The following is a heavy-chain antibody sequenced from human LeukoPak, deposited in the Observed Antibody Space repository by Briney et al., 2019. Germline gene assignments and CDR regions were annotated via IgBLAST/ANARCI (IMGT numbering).Heavy chain of an antibody. J-gene: IGHJ4*02. CDR3: AGTYYDILTGYYADY. CDR1: GFTVSSSY. D-gene: IGHD3-9*01. Sequence: GGSLRLSCAASGFTVSSSYMSWVRQAPGKGLEWVSVIYSGGSTYYADSVKGRFTISRDNSKNTLYLQMNSLRAEDTAVYYCAGTYYDILTGYYADYWGQGTLVTVSS. V-gene: IGHV3-53*01. CDR2: IYSGGST.